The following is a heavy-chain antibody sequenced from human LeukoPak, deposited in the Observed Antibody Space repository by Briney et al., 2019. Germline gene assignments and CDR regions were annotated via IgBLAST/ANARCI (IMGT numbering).Heavy chain of an antibody. CDR2: IYYSGST. V-gene: IGHV4-59*01. J-gene: IGHJ4*02. CDR3: ARSRCSSTSCSAHFDY. CDR1: GGSISSYY. D-gene: IGHD2-2*01. Sequence: SETLSLTCTVSGGSISSYYWSWIRQPPGKGLEWIGYIYYSGSTNYNPSLKSRVTISVDTSKNQFSLKLSSVTAADTAVYYCARSRCSSTSCSAHFDYWGQGTLATVSS.